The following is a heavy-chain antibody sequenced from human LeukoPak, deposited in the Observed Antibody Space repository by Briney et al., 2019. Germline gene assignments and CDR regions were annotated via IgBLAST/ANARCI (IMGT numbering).Heavy chain of an antibody. D-gene: IGHD6-19*01. CDR2: IYYSGST. CDR1: GGSISRYY. V-gene: IGHV4-59*08. CDR3: ARLPRVVVAGPFDY. J-gene: IGHJ4*02. Sequence: PSETLSLTCTVSGGSISRYYWSWIRQPPGKGLEWIGYIYYSGSTNYNPSLKSRVTISVDTSKNQFSLKLSSVTAADTAVYYCARLPRVVVAGPFDYWGQGTLVTVSS.